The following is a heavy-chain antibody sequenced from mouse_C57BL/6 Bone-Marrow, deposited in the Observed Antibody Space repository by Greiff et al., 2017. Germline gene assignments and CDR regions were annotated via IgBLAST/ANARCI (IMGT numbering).Heavy chain of an antibody. CDR2: IDPSDSYT. CDR1: GYTFTSYW. J-gene: IGHJ3*01. Sequence: QVQLKESGAELVMPGASVKLSCKASGYTFTSYWMHWVKQRPGQGLEWIGEIDPSDSYTNYNQKFKGKSTLTVDKSSSTAYMQLSSLTSEDSAVYYCARNYGTWFAYWGQGTLVTVSA. V-gene: IGHV1-69*01. D-gene: IGHD1-1*01. CDR3: ARNYGTWFAY.